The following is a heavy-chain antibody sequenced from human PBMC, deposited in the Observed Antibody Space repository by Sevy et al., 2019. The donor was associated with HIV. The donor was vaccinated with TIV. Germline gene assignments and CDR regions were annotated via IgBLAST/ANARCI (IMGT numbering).Heavy chain of an antibody. D-gene: IGHD2-15*01. V-gene: IGHV3-53*01. J-gene: IGHJ4*02. CDR1: GFTVSSNY. Sequence: GGCLRLSCAASGFTVSSNYMSCVRQAPGKGLEWVSVIYSGGSTYYADSVKGRFTISRDNSKNTLSLQMNSLRAEDTDVHYCASNLGYCSCGRCYSGEDYWGQGTQVPVSS. CDR2: IYSGGST. CDR3: ASNLGYCSCGRCYSGEDY.